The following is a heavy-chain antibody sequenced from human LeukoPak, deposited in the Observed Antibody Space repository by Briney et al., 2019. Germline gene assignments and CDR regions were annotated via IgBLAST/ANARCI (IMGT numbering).Heavy chain of an antibody. V-gene: IGHV1-2*06. Sequence: VASVTVSCKASGFVFTGYGFTWVRQAPGQGLEWMGRINPNSGGTNYAQKFQGRVTMTRDTSISTAYMELSRLRSDDTAVYYCARDRYRGDNWFDPWGQGTLVTVSS. CDR1: GFVFTGYG. CDR2: INPNSGGT. D-gene: IGHD3-16*02. J-gene: IGHJ5*02. CDR3: ARDRYRGDNWFDP.